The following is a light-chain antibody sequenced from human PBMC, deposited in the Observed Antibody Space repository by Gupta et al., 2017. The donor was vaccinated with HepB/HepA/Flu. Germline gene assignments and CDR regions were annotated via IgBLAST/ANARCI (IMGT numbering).Light chain of an antibody. CDR2: DNN. V-gene: IGLV1-51*01. CDR1: SSNIGKDY. J-gene: IGLJ2*01. Sequence: QSVLTQPPSVSAAPGKKVTISCSGSSSNIGKDYVSWYQQLPGTAPKLLIYDNNKRPSGIPDRFSGSKSGTSATLGITGLQTGDEADYYCGTWDSSLSAGVFGGGTKLTVL. CDR3: GTWDSSLSAGV.